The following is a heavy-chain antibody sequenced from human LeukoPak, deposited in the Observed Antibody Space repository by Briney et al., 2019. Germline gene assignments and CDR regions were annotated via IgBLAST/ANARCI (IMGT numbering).Heavy chain of an antibody. V-gene: IGHV4-59*01. CDR1: GGSISSYY. Sequence: SETLSLTCTVSGGSISSYYWSWIRQPPGKGLEWIGYIYYSGSTYYNPSLRSRVTVSVDTSKNQFSLKLSSVTAADTAVYYCARSSEGRYYYDSSGYSYYYYYMDVWGKGTTVTISS. J-gene: IGHJ6*03. D-gene: IGHD3-22*01. CDR3: ARSSEGRYYYDSSGYSYYYYYMDV. CDR2: IYYSGST.